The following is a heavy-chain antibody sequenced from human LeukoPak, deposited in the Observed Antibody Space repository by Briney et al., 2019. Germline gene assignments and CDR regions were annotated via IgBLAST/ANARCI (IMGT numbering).Heavy chain of an antibody. D-gene: IGHD5-24*01. CDR2: TYYRSKWYN. CDR1: GDSVSSNSAA. V-gene: IGHV6-1*01. Sequence: SQTLSLTCAISGDSVSSNSAAWNWIRQSPSRGLEWLGRTYYRSKWYNDYAVSVKSRIAINPDTSKNQFSLKLSSVTAADTAVYYCARTVNYIPEDWFDPWGQGTLVTVSS. CDR3: ARTVNYIPEDWFDP. J-gene: IGHJ5*02.